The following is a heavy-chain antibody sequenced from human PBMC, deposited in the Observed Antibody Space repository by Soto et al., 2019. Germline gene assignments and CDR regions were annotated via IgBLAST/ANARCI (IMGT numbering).Heavy chain of an antibody. CDR3: ARDLLWGSYRLYY. D-gene: IGHD3-16*02. Sequence: GGSLRLSCAASGFTVSSNYMSWVRQAPGKGLEWVSVIYSGGSTYYADSVKGRFTISRDNSKNTLYLQMNSLRAEDTAVYYCARDLLWGSYRLYYWGQGTLVTVSS. CDR1: GFTVSSNY. J-gene: IGHJ4*02. V-gene: IGHV3-66*01. CDR2: IYSGGST.